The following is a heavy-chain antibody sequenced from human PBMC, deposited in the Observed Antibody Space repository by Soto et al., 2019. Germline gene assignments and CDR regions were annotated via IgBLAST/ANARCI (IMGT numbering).Heavy chain of an antibody. Sequence: QVQLVQSGAEVKKPGASVKVSCKASGYSFTSYGISWLRQAPGQGLEWMGWISGFNGKTDYAQRVQDRVTMTTDTSTRTAYMELRSLRSDDTAVYYCARACESRCYGMDVWGQGTTVTVSS. V-gene: IGHV1-18*01. CDR2: ISGFNGKT. D-gene: IGHD2-8*01. J-gene: IGHJ6*02. CDR3: ARACESRCYGMDV. CDR1: GYSFTSYG.